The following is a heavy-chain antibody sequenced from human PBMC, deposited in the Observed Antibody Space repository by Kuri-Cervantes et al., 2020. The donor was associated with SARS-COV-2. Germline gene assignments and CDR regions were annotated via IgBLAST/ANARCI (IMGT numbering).Heavy chain of an antibody. CDR2: ISSSSSYI. CDR3: ARDLITGTTNFDY. J-gene: IGHJ4*02. CDR1: GFTFSSYS. Sequence: ETLSLTCAASGFTFSSYSMNWVRQAPGKGLEWVSSISSSSSYIYYADSVKGRFTISRDNAKNSLYLQMNSLRAEDTAVYYCARDLITGTTNFDYWGQGTLVTVSS. D-gene: IGHD1-7*01. V-gene: IGHV3-21*01.